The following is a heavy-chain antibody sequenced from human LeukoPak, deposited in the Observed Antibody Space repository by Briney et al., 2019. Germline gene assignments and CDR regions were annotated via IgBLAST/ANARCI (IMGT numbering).Heavy chain of an antibody. CDR1: SDSISTYC. J-gene: IGHJ3*02. CDR2: ISYSGST. CDR3: ARSWSWPDAFDI. V-gene: IGHV4-59*01. D-gene: IGHD3-10*01. Sequence: KTSETLSLTCTVSSDSISTYCWSWIRQPPGKGLVWIGYISYSGSTNYNPSLKSPVTISLDTSKNQFSLKLSSVTAADTAVYYCARSWSWPDAFDIWGRGTMVTVSS.